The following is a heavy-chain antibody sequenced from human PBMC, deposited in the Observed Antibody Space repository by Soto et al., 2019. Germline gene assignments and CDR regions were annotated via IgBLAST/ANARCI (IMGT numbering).Heavy chain of an antibody. J-gene: IGHJ6*02. D-gene: IGHD2-2*01. V-gene: IGHV1-69*01. CDR2: IIPVFGTT. Sequence: QVQLVQSGAEVKKPGSSVKVFCKASGGTFSNYTISWVRQAPGQGLEWMGGIIPVFGTTDYEQKFQGRVTINADGSTSTAYMKLSSLISADTAVYYCARSSPYIVVRKPTGNQDYYGMDVWGQGTTVTVSS. CDR3: ARSSPYIVVRKPTGNQDYYGMDV. CDR1: GGTFSNYT.